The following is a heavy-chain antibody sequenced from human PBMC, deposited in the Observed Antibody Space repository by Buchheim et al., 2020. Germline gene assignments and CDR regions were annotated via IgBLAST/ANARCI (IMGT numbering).Heavy chain of an antibody. CDR3: ARDTIFGVVTTTIEYYYYGMDV. J-gene: IGHJ6*02. D-gene: IGHD3-3*01. V-gene: IGHV3-48*03. Sequence: EVQLVESGGGLVQPGGSLRLSCAASGFTFSSYEMNWVRQAPGKGLEWVSYISSSGSTIYYADSVKGRCTISRDNAKNSPYLQMNSLRAEDTAVYYCARDTIFGVVTTTIEYYYYGMDVWGQGTT. CDR2: ISSSGSTI. CDR1: GFTFSSYE.